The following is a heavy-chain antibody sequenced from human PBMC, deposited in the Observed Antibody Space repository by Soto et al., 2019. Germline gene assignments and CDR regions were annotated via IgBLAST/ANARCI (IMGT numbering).Heavy chain of an antibody. Sequence: PSETLSLTCTVSGGSISSYYWGWIRQPPGKGLEWIGSIYYSGSTYYNPSLKSRVTISVDTSKNQFSLKLSSVTAADTAVYYCARHKVVPAAIREYNWFDPWGQGTLVTVSS. D-gene: IGHD2-2*02. CDR1: GGSISSYY. CDR2: IYYSGST. V-gene: IGHV4-39*01. J-gene: IGHJ5*02. CDR3: ARHKVVPAAIREYNWFDP.